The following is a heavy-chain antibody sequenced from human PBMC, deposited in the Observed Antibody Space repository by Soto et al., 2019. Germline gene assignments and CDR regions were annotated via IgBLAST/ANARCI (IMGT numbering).Heavy chain of an antibody. V-gene: IGHV3-33*01. CDR3: ARDQGDG. J-gene: IGHJ4*02. D-gene: IGHD2-21*02. CDR1: GFTFSSYG. Sequence: VQLVESGGGVVQPGRSLRLSCAASGFTFSSYGMHWVRQAPGKGLEWVAVIWYDGSDNYYADSVKGRFTISRDNSKNTMYVQMTSLRAEDTAVYYCARDQGDGWGQGTLVTVSS. CDR2: IWYDGSDN.